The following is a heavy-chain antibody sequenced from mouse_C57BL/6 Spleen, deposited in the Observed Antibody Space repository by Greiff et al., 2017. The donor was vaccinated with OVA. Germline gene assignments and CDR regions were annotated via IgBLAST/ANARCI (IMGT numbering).Heavy chain of an antibody. V-gene: IGHV10-1*01. J-gene: IGHJ2*01. CDR2: IRSKSNNYAT. Sequence: EVQLVESGGGLVQPKGSLKLSCAASGFSFNTYAMNWVRQAPGKGLEWVARIRSKSNNYATYYADSVKDRFAISRDDSESMLYLQMNNLKTEDTAMYYCVRQEEYYDYLDYWGQGTTLTVSS. CDR1: GFSFNTYA. CDR3: VRQEEYYDYLDY. D-gene: IGHD2-4*01.